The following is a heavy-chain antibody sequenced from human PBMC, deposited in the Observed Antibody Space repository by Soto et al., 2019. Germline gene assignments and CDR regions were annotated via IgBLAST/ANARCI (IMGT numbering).Heavy chain of an antibody. J-gene: IGHJ5*02. CDR3: ARLVVVAPVANA. Sequence: ETLSLTFSVAGGSISYNSYYWGWIRQPPGKGLEWVGGIFYTGTTYYSPSLKDRVTISVDTSKNSFSLNLTSVTAADTAVYFCARLVVVAPVANAWGQGTLVTVSS. V-gene: IGHV4-39*02. D-gene: IGHD2-2*01. CDR1: GGSISYNSYY. CDR2: IFYTGTT.